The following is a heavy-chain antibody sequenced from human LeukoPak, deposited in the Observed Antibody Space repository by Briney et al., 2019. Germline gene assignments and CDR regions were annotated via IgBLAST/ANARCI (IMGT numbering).Heavy chain of an antibody. Sequence: SQTLSLTCAVSGDSVSANSRSWNWIRQSPSGGLEWLGRTYYWSQRSNDYAGSVRSRITINPDTSTNAFSLQLHSVTPEDTAVYFCARDSNSQDEWGPYDSWGQGILVTVSS. CDR1: GDSVSANSRS. CDR3: ARDSNSQDEWGPYDS. J-gene: IGHJ4*02. D-gene: IGHD1-26*01. V-gene: IGHV6-1*01. CDR2: TYYWSQRSN.